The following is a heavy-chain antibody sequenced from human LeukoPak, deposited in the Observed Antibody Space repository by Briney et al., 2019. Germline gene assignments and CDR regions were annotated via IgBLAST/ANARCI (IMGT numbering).Heavy chain of an antibody. V-gene: IGHV1-2*02. Sequence: ASVKVSCKASGYTFIGYYVHWVRQAPGQGLEWMGCINPNSGVTNYAQKFQGRVTMTRDTSISTVYMDLNRLRSDDTAIYYCARGRRDYYDSSGYQGTLDYWGQGTLVPVSS. CDR1: GYTFIGYY. CDR3: ARGRRDYYDSSGYQGTLDY. J-gene: IGHJ4*02. D-gene: IGHD3-22*01. CDR2: INPNSGVT.